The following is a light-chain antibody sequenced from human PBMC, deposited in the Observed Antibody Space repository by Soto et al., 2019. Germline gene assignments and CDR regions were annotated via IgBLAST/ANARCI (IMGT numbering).Light chain of an antibody. Sequence: QSALTQPASVSGSPGQSITISCSGTSSDVGSYNLVSWYQQQPGKAPKLMIYEGTKRPSGVSNRFSGSKSSNTASLTISGLQAEDEGDYFCCSYAGSSTFLFGTGTKVTVL. CDR2: EGT. CDR3: CSYAGSSTFL. V-gene: IGLV2-23*01. CDR1: SSDVGSYNL. J-gene: IGLJ1*01.